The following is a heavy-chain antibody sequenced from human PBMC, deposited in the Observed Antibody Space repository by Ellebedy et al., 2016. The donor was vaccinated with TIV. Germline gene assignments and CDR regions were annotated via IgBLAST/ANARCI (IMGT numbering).Heavy chain of an antibody. V-gene: IGHV5-10-1*01. D-gene: IGHD7-27*01. CDR1: GYSFIHFW. CDR2: IDPSDSYN. Sequence: GESLKISXKGSGYSFIHFWITWVRQMPGKGLEWMGRIDPSDSYNKYRTYSPSFQGHVTISVDKSISTAYLQWSSLKASGTAMYYCARHELGSNAAFDSWGQGTLVTVSS. CDR3: ARHELGSNAAFDS. J-gene: IGHJ4*02.